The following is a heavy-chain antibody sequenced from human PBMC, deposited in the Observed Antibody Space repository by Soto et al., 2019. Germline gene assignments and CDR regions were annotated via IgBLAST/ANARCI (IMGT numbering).Heavy chain of an antibody. Sequence: ASETLSLTCTVSGGSISSYYWSWIRQPPGKGLEWIGYIYYSGGTNYNPSLKSRVTISVDTSKNQFSLKLSSVTAADTAVYYCARDKAPGTSNWFDPWGQGTLVTVSS. CDR3: ARDKAPGTSNWFDP. CDR1: GGSISSYY. CDR2: IYYSGGT. V-gene: IGHV4-59*01. J-gene: IGHJ5*02.